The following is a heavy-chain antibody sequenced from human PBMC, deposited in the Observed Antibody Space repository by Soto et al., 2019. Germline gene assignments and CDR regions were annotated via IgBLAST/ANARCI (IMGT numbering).Heavy chain of an antibody. J-gene: IGHJ4*02. D-gene: IGHD1-1*01. V-gene: IGHV3-74*01. CDR1: GFTFGSYW. CDR2: IKSDGGST. Sequence: EVQLVESGGGLVQPGGSLRLSCAASGFTFGSYWMHWVRQVPGKGLVWVARIKSDGGSTDYADFAKGRFTISRDNGKHRLYLEMNSLTTEDTDVYYCVRDRSTCKDYWGQGTLVTVSS. CDR3: VRDRSTCKDY.